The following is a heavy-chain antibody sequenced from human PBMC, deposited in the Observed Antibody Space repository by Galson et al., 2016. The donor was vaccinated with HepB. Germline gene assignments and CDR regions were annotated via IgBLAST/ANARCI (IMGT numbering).Heavy chain of an antibody. CDR2: ISNDGSTG. D-gene: IGHD6-19*01. CDR1: EFSFRSYA. V-gene: IGHV3-30-3*01. J-gene: IGHJ1*01. Sequence: SLRLSCAASEFSFRSYAMHWVRQAPGKGLEWVAVISNDGSTGNYADSVEGRVTISRDNSKNTLYLQMNSLRNEDTAMYFCARGLGIAVDSGIFQHWGQGTLVTVSS. CDR3: ARGLGIAVDSGIFQH.